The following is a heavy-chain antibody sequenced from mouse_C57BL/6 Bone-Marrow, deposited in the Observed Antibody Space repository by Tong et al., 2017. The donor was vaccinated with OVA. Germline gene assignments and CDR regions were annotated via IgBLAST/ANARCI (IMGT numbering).Heavy chain of an antibody. CDR1: GFTFSSYG. CDR2: ISDGGSYT. J-gene: IGHJ4*01. V-gene: IGHV5-4*01. Sequence: EVQLQESGGDLVKPGGSLKLSCAASGFTFSSYGMSWVRQTPEKRLEWVATISDGGSYTYYPDNVKGRFTISRDNAKNNLYLQMSHLKSEDTAMYSFYYAMDYWGQGTSVTVSS. CDR3: YYAMDY.